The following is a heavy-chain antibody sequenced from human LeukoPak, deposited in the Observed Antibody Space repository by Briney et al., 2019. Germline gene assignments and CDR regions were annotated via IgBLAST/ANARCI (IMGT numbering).Heavy chain of an antibody. CDR3: ARTAGYYYDSSGYLGY. J-gene: IGHJ4*02. CDR1: GGSISSGDYY. CDR2: IYYSGST. D-gene: IGHD3-22*01. Sequence: SETLSLTCTVSGGSISSGDYYWSWIRQPPGKGLEWIGYIYYSGSTYYNPSLKSRVTISVDTSKNQFSLKLSSVTAADTAVYYCARTAGYYYDSSGYLGYWGQGTLVTVSS. V-gene: IGHV4-30-4*01.